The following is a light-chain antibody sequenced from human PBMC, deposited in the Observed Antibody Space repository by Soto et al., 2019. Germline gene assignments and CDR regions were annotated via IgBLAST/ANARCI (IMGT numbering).Light chain of an antibody. CDR2: GAS. V-gene: IGKV3-20*01. CDR1: QSVSSSY. CDR3: QQYGSSPPSWT. Sequence: VLTQSPGTLSLSPGERATLSCRASQSVSSSYLAWYQQKPGQAPRLLIYGASSRATGIPDRFSGSGSGTDFTLTISRLEPEDFAVYYCQQYGSSPPSWTFGQGTKVEIK. J-gene: IGKJ1*01.